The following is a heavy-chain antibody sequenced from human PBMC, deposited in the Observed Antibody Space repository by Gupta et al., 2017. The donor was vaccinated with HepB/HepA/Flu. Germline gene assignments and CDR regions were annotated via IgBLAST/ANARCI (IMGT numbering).Heavy chain of an antibody. CDR2: INGNGDFST. Sequence: EVQLLESGGGLVQPGGALRLTCAASGFTFSNDALTWVRQAPGKGLEWVSSINGNGDFSTHYADSVKGRCTISRDKSRNTVYLQMDSLGAEDTALYYCINDPNWEGGHWGQGILVTVSS. D-gene: IGHD7-27*01. CDR3: INDPNWEGGH. V-gene: IGHV3-23*01. J-gene: IGHJ4*02. CDR1: GFTFSNDA.